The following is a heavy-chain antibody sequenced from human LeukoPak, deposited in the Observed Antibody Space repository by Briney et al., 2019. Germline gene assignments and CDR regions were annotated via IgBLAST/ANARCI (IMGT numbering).Heavy chain of an antibody. D-gene: IGHD4-17*01. J-gene: IGHJ6*03. CDR1: GYSISSGYY. CDR3: ARGSDYGDYDYYYYMDV. CDR2: IYHSGST. V-gene: IGHV4-38-2*02. Sequence: PSETLSLTCTVSGYSISSGYYWGWIRQPPGKGLEWIGSIYHSGSTYYNPSLKSRVTISVDTSKNQFSLKLSSVTAADTAVYYCARGSDYGDYDYYYYMDVWGKGTTVTVSS.